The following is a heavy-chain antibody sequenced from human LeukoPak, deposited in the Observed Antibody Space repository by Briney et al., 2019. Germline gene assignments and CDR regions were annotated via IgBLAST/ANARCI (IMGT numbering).Heavy chain of an antibody. D-gene: IGHD5-18*01. V-gene: IGHV1-2*02. Sequence: ASVKVSCKASGYTFTGYYMHWVRQAPGQGLEWMGWINPNSGGTNYAQKFQGRVTMTRDTSISTAYMDLSRLTSDDTAVYYCARKYSSGRWGSYFDYWGQGTLVTVSS. CDR3: ARKYSSGRWGSYFDY. CDR1: GYTFTGYY. J-gene: IGHJ4*02. CDR2: INPNSGGT.